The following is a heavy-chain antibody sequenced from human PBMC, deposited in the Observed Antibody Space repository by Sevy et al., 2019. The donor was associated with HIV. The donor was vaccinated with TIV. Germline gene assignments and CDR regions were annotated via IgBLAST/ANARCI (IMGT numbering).Heavy chain of an antibody. CDR2: IKSKTDGGTT. V-gene: IGHV3-15*07. CDR3: TGLNFDN. D-gene: IGHD5-12*01. Sequence: GGSLRLSCAPSGISFSNAWMNWVRQAPGKGLEWVGRIKSKTDGGTTDYAAPVKGRFTISGDDSKNMVYLQMNSLKTEVTAVYYCTGLNFDNWGQGTLVTVSS. J-gene: IGHJ4*02. CDR1: GISFSNAW.